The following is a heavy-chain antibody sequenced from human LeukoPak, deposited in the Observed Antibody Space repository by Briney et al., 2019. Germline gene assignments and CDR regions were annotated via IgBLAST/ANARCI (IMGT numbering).Heavy chain of an antibody. CDR3: ARVDEYNYYYYMDA. Sequence: SETLSLTCTVSGGSISSYYWSWIRQPPGKGLEWIGYIYYSGSTNYNPSLKSRVTISVDTSKNQFSLKLSSVTAADTAVYYCARVDEYNYYYYMDAWGKGTTVTVSS. J-gene: IGHJ6*03. V-gene: IGHV4-59*01. CDR2: IYYSGST. CDR1: GGSISSYY. D-gene: IGHD2/OR15-2a*01.